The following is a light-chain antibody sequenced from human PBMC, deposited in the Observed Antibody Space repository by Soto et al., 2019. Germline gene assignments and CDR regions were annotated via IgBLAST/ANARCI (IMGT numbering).Light chain of an antibody. V-gene: IGLV2-14*01. J-gene: IGLJ1*01. CDR2: EVN. Sequence: QSALTQPASVSGSPGQSISISCTGTSSDFGGYNYVSWYQQHPGKAPKLMIYEVNSRPAGVSNRFSGSKSGNTASLTISGLQAEDEADYYCSSYTSSSTLEVFGTGTKLTVL. CDR3: SSYTSSSTLEV. CDR1: SSDFGGYNY.